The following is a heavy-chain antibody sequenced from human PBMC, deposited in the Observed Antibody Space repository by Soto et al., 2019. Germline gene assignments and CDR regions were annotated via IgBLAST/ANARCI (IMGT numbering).Heavy chain of an antibody. CDR2: ISAYNGNT. CDR3: ARVFWSGYNYNWFDP. D-gene: IGHD3-3*01. CDR1: GYTFTSYG. Sequence: VKVSCKASGYTFTSYGISWVRQAPGQGLEWMGWISAYNGNTNYAQKLQGRVTMTTDTPTSTAYMELRSLRSDDTAVYYCARVFWSGYNYNWFDPWGQGTLVTVSS. J-gene: IGHJ5*02. V-gene: IGHV1-18*01.